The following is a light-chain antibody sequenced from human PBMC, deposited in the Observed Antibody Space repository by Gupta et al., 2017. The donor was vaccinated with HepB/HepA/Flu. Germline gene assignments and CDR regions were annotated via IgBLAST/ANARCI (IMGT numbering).Light chain of an antibody. CDR1: ALPKKY. CDR3: QSAASSSNQQV. Sequence: SYELTQPPPVPVAPGQTARITCSGDALPKKYSYWYKPKPGQAPVLVIYEENERPSGIPERFSCSNSGTIATLTISGVQAEEEADYYCQSAASSSNQQVFGGGTKLTGL. J-gene: IGLJ3*02. CDR2: EEN. V-gene: IGLV3-25*02.